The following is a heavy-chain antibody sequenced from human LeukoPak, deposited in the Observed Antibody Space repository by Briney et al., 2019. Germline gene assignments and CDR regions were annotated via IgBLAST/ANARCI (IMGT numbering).Heavy chain of an antibody. Sequence: ASVKVSCKASGYTFTGYYMHWVRQAPGQGLEWMGWINPNSGGTNYAQKFQGRVTMTRDTSISTAYMELSRLRSDDTAVYYCARAYSSGWSPCHYWGQGTLVTVSS. D-gene: IGHD6-19*01. V-gene: IGHV1-2*02. CDR3: ARAYSSGWSPCHY. CDR2: INPNSGGT. CDR1: GYTFTGYY. J-gene: IGHJ4*02.